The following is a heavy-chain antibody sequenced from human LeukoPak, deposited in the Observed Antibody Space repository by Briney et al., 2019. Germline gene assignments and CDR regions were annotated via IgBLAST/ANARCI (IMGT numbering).Heavy chain of an antibody. V-gene: IGHV1-2*02. J-gene: IGHJ3*02. CDR3: AREGVPVTARAFDI. CDR1: GGTFSSYA. CDR2: IEPNSGGP. Sequence: ASVKVSCKASGGTFSSYAISWVRQAPGQGLEWMGWIEPNSGGPFYAQKFQGRVTMTRDTSISTAYMELSRLTSDDTAVYYCAREGVPVTARAFDIWGQGTMVTVSS. D-gene: IGHD4-17*01.